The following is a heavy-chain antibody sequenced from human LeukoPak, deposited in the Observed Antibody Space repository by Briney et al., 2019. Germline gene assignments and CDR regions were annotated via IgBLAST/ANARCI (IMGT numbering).Heavy chain of an antibody. V-gene: IGHV3-64D*06. D-gene: IGHD5-12*01. CDR2: ISSNGGST. CDR1: GFTFSNAW. CDR3: VKERGLD. J-gene: IGHJ4*02. Sequence: GGSLRLSCAASGFTFSNAWMSWVRQAPGKGLEYVSAISSNGGSTYYADSVKGRFTISRDNPKNTLYLQMSSLRAEDTAVYYCVKERGLDWGQGTLVTVSS.